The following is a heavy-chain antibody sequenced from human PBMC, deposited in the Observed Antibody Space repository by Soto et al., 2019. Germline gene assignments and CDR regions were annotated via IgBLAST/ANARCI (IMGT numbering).Heavy chain of an antibody. CDR1: GGSISSYY. J-gene: IGHJ6*02. CDR2: IYYSGST. D-gene: IGHD2-2*01. CDR3: ARGVPAAIVDYYYGMDV. Sequence: SETLSLTCTVSGGSISSYYWSWIRQPPGKGLEWIGYIYYSGSTNYNPSLKSRVTISVDTSKNQFSLKLSSVTAADTAVYDCARGVPAAIVDYYYGMDVWGRRTTDIVSS. V-gene: IGHV4-59*12.